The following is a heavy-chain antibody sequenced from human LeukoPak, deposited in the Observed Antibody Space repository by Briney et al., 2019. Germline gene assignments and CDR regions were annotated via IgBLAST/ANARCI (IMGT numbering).Heavy chain of an antibody. V-gene: IGHV4-59*11. Sequence: SETLSLTCTVSGGSISSHYWSWIRQPPGKGLEWIGYIYYSGSTNYNPSLKSRVTISVDTSKNQFSLKLSSVTAADTAVYYCARGPTTVTKGFDIWGQGTVITVSS. CDR2: IYYSGST. CDR1: GGSISSHY. D-gene: IGHD4-17*01. J-gene: IGHJ3*02. CDR3: ARGPTTVTKGFDI.